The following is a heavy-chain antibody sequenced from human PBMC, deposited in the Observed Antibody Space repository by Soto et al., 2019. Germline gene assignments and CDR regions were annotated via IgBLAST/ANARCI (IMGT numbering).Heavy chain of an antibody. V-gene: IGHV4-39*01. J-gene: IGHJ3*02. CDR3: AVTYYYGSGSYQGAFDI. CDR1: GGSISSSSYY. D-gene: IGHD3-10*01. CDR2: IYYSGIT. Sequence: SETLSLTCTVSGGSISSSSYYWGWIRQPPGKGLEWIGSIYYSGITYYNPSLKSRVTISVDTSKNQFSLKLSSVTAADTAVYYCAVTYYYGSGSYQGAFDIWGQGTMVTVSS.